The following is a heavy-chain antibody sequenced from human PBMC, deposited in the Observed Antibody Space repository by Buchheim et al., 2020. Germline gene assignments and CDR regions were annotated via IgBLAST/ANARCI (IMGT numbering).Heavy chain of an antibody. CDR1: GFSFSSYV. Sequence: QVQLVESGGGVVQPGRSLRLSCAASGFSFSSYVMHWVRQAPGKGLEWVAVISYDESNKYYADSVKGRFTISRDNSENTLYLQMNSLRAEDTAVYYCARVNTMTTLVALLGLDVWGQGTT. CDR2: ISYDESNK. V-gene: IGHV3-30-3*01. J-gene: IGHJ6*02. CDR3: ARVNTMTTLVALLGLDV. D-gene: IGHD4-23*01.